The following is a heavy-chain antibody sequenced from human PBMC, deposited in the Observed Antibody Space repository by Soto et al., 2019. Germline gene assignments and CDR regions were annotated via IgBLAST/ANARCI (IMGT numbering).Heavy chain of an antibody. CDR1: GGTFSSYT. D-gene: IGHD5-12*01. CDR2: IIPILGIA. J-gene: IGHJ4*02. Sequence: QVQLVQSGAEVKKPGSSVKVSCKASGGTFSSYTISWVRQAPGQGLEWMGRIIPILGIANYAQKFQGRVTITADKSTSTAYMELSGLRSEDTAVYYCARGSVATIQVTGFDYWGQGTLVTVSS. V-gene: IGHV1-69*02. CDR3: ARGSVATIQVTGFDY.